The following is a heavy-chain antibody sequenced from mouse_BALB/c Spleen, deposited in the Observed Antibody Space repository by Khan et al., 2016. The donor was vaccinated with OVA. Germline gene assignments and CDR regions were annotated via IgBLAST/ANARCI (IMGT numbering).Heavy chain of an antibody. CDR2: ITSGGSF. J-gene: IGHJ3*01. D-gene: IGHD3-1*01. V-gene: IGHV3-6*02. CDR1: GYSITSGYY. CDR3: AGSGRWFDY. Sequence: VQLQQSGPGLVKPSQSLSLTCSVTGYSITSGYYWNWIRQFPGNKLEWMGYITSGGSFNYNPSLKNRISITRDTSNNQFFLKLNSVTPEDTATYYCAGSGRWFDYWGQGTLVTVSA.